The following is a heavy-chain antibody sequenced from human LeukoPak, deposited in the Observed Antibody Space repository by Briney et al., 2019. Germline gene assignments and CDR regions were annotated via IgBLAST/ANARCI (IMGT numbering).Heavy chain of an antibody. D-gene: IGHD1-20*01. V-gene: IGHV4-31*03. CDR2: IYYSGST. CDR1: GGSISSGGYY. Sequence: SQTLSLTCTVSGGSISSGGYYWSWIRQHPGKGREWIGYIYYSGSTYYNPSLKSRVTISVDTSKNQFSLKLSSVTAADTAVYYCARVKPAIRGYNWNYLDYWGQGTLVTVSS. J-gene: IGHJ4*02. CDR3: ARVKPAIRGYNWNYLDY.